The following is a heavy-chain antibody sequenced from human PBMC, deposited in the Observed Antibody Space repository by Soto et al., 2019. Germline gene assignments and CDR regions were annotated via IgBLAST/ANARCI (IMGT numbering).Heavy chain of an antibody. Sequence: GRSLRLPCAASGFIFRDWFMRRIRQAPGKGLEWISYISKDSGRATRYADSVKGRFTISRDNAKNSLFLQMNNLTVEDTAVYYCAKENWANPESWGQGTLVTVSS. CDR1: GFIFRDWF. V-gene: IGHV3-11*01. CDR3: AKENWANPES. D-gene: IGHD7-27*01. J-gene: IGHJ5*02. CDR2: ISKDSGRAT.